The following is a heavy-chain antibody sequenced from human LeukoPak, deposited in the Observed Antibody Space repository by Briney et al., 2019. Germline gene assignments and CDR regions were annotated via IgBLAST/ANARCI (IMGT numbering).Heavy chain of an antibody. J-gene: IGHJ4*02. CDR1: EDSFTNYW. V-gene: IGHV5-51*01. Sequence: GESLKISCKGSEDSFTNYWIGWVRQMPGKGLEWMGIIYPGDSDTRYSPSFQGQVTISADKSISTAYLQWSSLKASDTAMYYCARGMGTYYYDSSGLPPIDYWGQGTLVTVSS. CDR3: ARGMGTYYYDSSGLPPIDY. CDR2: IYPGDSDT. D-gene: IGHD3-22*01.